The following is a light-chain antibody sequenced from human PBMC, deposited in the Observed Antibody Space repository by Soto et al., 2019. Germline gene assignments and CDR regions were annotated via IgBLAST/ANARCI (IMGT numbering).Light chain of an antibody. Sequence: QSALTQPASVSGSPGQSITISCTGTSSVVGGSDYVSWYQHHPDKAPKLVISDVSNRPSGVSYRFSGSKSGNTASLTISGLQAEDEAIYYCSSHTNTNSYVFGTGTKVTVL. J-gene: IGLJ1*01. V-gene: IGLV2-14*03. CDR3: SSHTNTNSYV. CDR2: DVS. CDR1: SSVVGGSDY.